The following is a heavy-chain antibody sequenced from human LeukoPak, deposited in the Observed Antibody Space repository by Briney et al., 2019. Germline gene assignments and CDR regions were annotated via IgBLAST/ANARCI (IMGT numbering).Heavy chain of an antibody. D-gene: IGHD2-2*01. Sequence: PGGSLRLSCAASGFTFSSYAMSWVRQAPGKGLEWVSAISGSVVSTYYADSVKGRFTISRENSKNTLYLQMNSLRAEDTDVYYCAKGVVVAPDVTPFDYWGQGTLVTVSS. J-gene: IGHJ4*02. CDR2: ISGSVVST. CDR3: AKGVVVAPDVTPFDY. V-gene: IGHV3-23*01. CDR1: GFTFSSYA.